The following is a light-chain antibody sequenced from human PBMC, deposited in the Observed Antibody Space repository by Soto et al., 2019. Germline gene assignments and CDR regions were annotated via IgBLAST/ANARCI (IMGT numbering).Light chain of an antibody. J-gene: IGKJ4*01. V-gene: IGKV1-9*01. CDR2: AAS. CDR1: QGISSY. CDR3: QQLNSYTLT. Sequence: DIQLTQSPSFLSASVGDRVTITCRASQGISSYLAWYQQKPGKAPKLLIYAASTLQSGVPSRFSGSGSGTEFTLTISRLQTEDFATYYCQQLNSYTLTFGGGTKVEIK.